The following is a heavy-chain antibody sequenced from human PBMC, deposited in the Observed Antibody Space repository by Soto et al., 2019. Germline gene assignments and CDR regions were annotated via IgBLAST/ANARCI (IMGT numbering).Heavy chain of an antibody. Sequence: VQLEESGGGVVQPGRSLRLSCEVSGFTFSSYGMHWVRQAPGKGPEWVAVIWYDGTNDNYADSVKGRFTISKDNSKNTLYLQMNSLRDEDTAVYYCARDRVRTGRITVFGVLTGTFDYWGQGTLVTVSS. CDR1: GFTFSSYG. V-gene: IGHV3-33*01. CDR2: IWYDGTND. CDR3: ARDRVRTGRITVFGVLTGTFDY. J-gene: IGHJ4*02. D-gene: IGHD3-3*01.